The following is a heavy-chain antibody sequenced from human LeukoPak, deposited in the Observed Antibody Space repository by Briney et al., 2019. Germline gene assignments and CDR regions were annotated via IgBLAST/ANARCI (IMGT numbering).Heavy chain of an antibody. J-gene: IGHJ6*03. D-gene: IGHD6-6*01. CDR3: ARRGIAARSNYYYMDV. CDR2: IYYSGST. V-gene: IGHV4-39*01. CDR1: GGSISSSSYY. Sequence: SETLSLTCTVSGGSISSSSYYWGWIRQPPGKGLEWIGSIYYSGSTYYNPSFKSRVTISVDTSKNQFSLKLSSVTAADTAVYYCARRGIAARSNYYYMDVWGKGTTVTVSS.